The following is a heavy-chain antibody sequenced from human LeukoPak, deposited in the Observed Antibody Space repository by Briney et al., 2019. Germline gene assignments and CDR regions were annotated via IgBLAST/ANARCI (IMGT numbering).Heavy chain of an antibody. CDR1: GYDFTSVG. CDR3: ARITAVPIVATNAFDI. CDR2: ISPYNGNT. Sequence: GASVKVSCKASGYDFTSVGITWVRRAPGQGLEWMGWISPYNGNTRYAQKFQGRVAMTTDTSTTTAYMELRGLRSDDTAVYYCARITAVPIVATNAFDIWGEGTMVTVSS. D-gene: IGHD5-12*01. J-gene: IGHJ3*02. V-gene: IGHV1-18*01.